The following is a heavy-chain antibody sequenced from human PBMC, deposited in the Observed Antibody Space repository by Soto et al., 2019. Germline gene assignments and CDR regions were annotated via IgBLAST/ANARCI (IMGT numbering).Heavy chain of an antibody. J-gene: IGHJ4*02. D-gene: IGHD6-19*01. CDR2: VRQDGSQK. Sequence: GGSLRLSCEASGFTFSSYWMSWVRQAPGKGLEWVANVRQDGSQKYLVDSVKGRFTISRDNAKNSMYLQMNSLRAEDTAVYYCVRDGGSGWHFDSWGQGTLVTVSS. CDR3: VRDGGSGWHFDS. V-gene: IGHV3-7*01. CDR1: GFTFSSYW.